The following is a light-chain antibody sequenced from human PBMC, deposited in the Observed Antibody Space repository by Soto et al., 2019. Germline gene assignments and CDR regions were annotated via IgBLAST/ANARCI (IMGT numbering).Light chain of an antibody. CDR2: AAS. V-gene: IGKV1-39*01. CDR3: HQYGSPDT. CDR1: QSIDNY. J-gene: IGKJ2*01. Sequence: DIQMTQSPSSLSASVGDRVTITCRASQSIDNYLNWYQQKPGKAPKFLISAASTLYSGVPSRFSGSGSGTDFTLTINRVEPEDFALYYCHQYGSPDTFGQGTKLEIK.